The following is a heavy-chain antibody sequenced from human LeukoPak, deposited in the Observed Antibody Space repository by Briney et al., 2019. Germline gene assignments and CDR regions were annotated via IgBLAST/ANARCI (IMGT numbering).Heavy chain of an antibody. CDR3: ARAGIGYGDYGYAFDI. Sequence: GASVKVSCKASGYTFTSYDINWVRQATGQGPEWMGWMNPNSGNTAYAQNFQGRVTITRNTSISTAYMELSRLRSDDTAVYYCARAGIGYGDYGYAFDIWGQGTMVTVSS. CDR1: GYTFTSYD. V-gene: IGHV1-8*03. J-gene: IGHJ3*02. CDR2: MNPNSGNT. D-gene: IGHD4-17*01.